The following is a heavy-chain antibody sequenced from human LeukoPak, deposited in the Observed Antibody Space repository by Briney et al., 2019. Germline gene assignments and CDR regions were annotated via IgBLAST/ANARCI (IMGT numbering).Heavy chain of an antibody. CDR1: WFTVSSNY. CDR2: IYTSGDT. D-gene: IGHD4-17*01. CDR3: ARDYGAPSGY. J-gene: IGHJ4*02. V-gene: IGHV3-53*01. Sequence: GGSLRLSCAASWFTVSSNYMSWVRQAAGKGLEWVSVIYTSGDTYYTDSVIGRFTISRDNSRNTVYLQINRLRAEDTAVHYCARDYGAPSGYWGQGTLVTVSS.